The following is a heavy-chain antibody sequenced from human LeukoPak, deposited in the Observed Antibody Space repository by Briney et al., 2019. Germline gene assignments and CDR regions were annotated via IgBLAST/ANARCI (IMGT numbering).Heavy chain of an antibody. CDR1: GYMFTGHH. CDR2: INPNSGGT. V-gene: IGHV1-2*02. J-gene: IGHJ6*04. D-gene: IGHD3-9*01. Sequence: ASVKVSCKASGYMFTGHHINWVRQAPGQGIEWMGWINPNSGGTNFAQKFQGRVTMTRDTAISTAYMDMSRLRCDETAIYYCAREGYDLLTGLPSFAGALDVLGKGTTFSLSS. CDR3: AREGYDLLTGLPSFAGALDV.